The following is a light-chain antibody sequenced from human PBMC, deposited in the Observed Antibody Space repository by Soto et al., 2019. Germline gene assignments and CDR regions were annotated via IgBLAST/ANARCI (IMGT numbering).Light chain of an antibody. CDR2: EVT. CDR1: SSDVGGYNY. J-gene: IGLJ1*01. CDR3: SSYAGNNNSV. Sequence: QSVLTQPPSASGSPGQSVTISCTGTSSDVGGYNYVSWYQQCPGKAPKLKIYEVTKRPSGVPDRFSGSKSGNTASLTVSGLQAEDEADYYCSSYAGNNNSVFGTGTKLTVL. V-gene: IGLV2-8*01.